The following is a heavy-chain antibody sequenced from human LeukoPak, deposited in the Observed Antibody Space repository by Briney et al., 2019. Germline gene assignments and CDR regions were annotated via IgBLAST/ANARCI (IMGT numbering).Heavy chain of an antibody. V-gene: IGHV1-69*13. CDR3: ATLSPLVIITPTWFDP. J-gene: IGHJ5*02. CDR1: GGTFSSYA. Sequence: SVKVSCKASGGTFSSYAIGWVRQAPGQGLEWMGGIIPIFGTANYAQKFQGRVTITADESTSTAYMELSSLRSEDTAVYYCATLSPLVIITPTWFDPWGQGTLVTVSS. D-gene: IGHD3-9*01. CDR2: IIPIFGTA.